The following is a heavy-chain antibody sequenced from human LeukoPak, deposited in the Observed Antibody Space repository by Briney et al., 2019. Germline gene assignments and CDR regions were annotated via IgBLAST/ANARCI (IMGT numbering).Heavy chain of an antibody. CDR1: GFTFSTYW. J-gene: IGHJ5*02. V-gene: IGHV3-74*01. Sequence: GGSLRLSCVASGFTFSTYWMHWVRQAPGKGLVWVSRIRSDGISTGYADSVKGRFTISRDNAKNTLYLQMTSLRAEDTAVYYCARDRDYGGNWFDPWGQGTLVTVSS. D-gene: IGHD4-23*01. CDR2: IRSDGIST. CDR3: ARDRDYGGNWFDP.